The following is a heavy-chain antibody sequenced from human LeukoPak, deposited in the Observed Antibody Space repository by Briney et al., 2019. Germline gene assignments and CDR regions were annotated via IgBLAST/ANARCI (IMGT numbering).Heavy chain of an antibody. J-gene: IGHJ6*02. Sequence: GASVKVSCKASGGTFSSYAISWVRQAPGQGLEWMGGIIPIFGTANYAQKFQGRVTITADESTSTAYMELSSLRSEDTAVYYCARARYCSSTSCYNERYYYYGMDVWGQGTTVTVSS. V-gene: IGHV1-69*13. CDR3: ARARYCSSTSCYNERYYYYGMDV. D-gene: IGHD2-2*02. CDR1: GGTFSSYA. CDR2: IIPIFGTA.